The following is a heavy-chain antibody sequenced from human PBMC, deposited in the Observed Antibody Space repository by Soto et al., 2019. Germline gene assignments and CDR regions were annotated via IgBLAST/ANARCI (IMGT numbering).Heavy chain of an antibody. CDR1: GFSLSTSGVG. D-gene: IGHD2-2*01. CDR2: IYWNDDK. J-gene: IGHJ6*02. V-gene: IGHV2-5*01. CDR3: AHRQSGSRSYYYYGMDV. Sequence: SGPSGEPTQTLTLTCTFSGFSLSTSGVGVGWIRQPPGKALEWLALIYWNDDKRYSPSLKSRLTITKDTSKNQVVLTMTNMDPVDTATYYCAHRQSGSRSYYYYGMDVWGQGTTVTVSS.